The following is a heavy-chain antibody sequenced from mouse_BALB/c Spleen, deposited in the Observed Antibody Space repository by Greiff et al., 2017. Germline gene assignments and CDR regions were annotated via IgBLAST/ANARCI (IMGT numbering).Heavy chain of an antibody. D-gene: IGHD1-1*02. J-gene: IGHJ3*01. CDR2: IYPGNSDT. Sequence: EVKVEESGTVLARPGASVKMSCKASGYTFTSYWMHWVKQRPGQGLEWIGAIYPGNSDTSYNQKFKGKAKLTAVTSTSTAYMELSSLTTEDSAVYYCTDGSLFAYWGQGTLVTVSA. V-gene: IGHV1-5*01. CDR3: TDGSLFAY. CDR1: GYTFTSYW.